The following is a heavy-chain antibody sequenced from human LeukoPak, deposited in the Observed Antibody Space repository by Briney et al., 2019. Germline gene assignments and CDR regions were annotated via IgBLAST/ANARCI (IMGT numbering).Heavy chain of an antibody. CDR3: AGAAVDTAMVKVGDY. Sequence: PSETLSLTCAVYGGSFSGCYWSWIRQPPGKGLEWIGEINHSGSTNYNPSLKSRVTISVDTSKNQFSLKLSSVTAADTAVYYCAGAAVDTAMVKVGDYWGQGTLVTVSS. CDR1: GGSFSGCY. V-gene: IGHV4-34*01. D-gene: IGHD5-18*01. CDR2: INHSGST. J-gene: IGHJ4*02.